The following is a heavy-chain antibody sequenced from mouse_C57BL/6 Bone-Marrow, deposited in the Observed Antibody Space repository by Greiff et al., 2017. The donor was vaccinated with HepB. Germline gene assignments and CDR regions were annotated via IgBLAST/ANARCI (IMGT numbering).Heavy chain of an antibody. V-gene: IGHV5-4*03. D-gene: IGHD2-5*01. CDR2: ISDGGSST. J-gene: IGHJ1*03. CDR3: ARGGPTIVTTWYFDV. Sequence: DVKLVESGGGLVKPGGSLKLSCAASGFTFSSYAMSWVRQTPEKRLEWVATISDGGSSTYYPDNVKGRFTISRDNAKNNLYLQMSHLKSEDTAMYYCARGGPTIVTTWYFDVWGTGTTVTVSS. CDR1: GFTFSSYA.